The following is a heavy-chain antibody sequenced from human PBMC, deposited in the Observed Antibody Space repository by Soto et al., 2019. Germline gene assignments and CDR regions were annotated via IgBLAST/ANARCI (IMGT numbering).Heavy chain of an antibody. CDR3: AKDLGKGSGKGLMDV. Sequence: GGSLRLSCAASGFTFSSYAMSWVRQAPGKGLEWVSAISGSGGSTYYADSVKGRFTISRDNSKNTLYLQMNSLRAEDTAVYYCAKDLGKGSGKGLMDVWGQGTTVTVSS. CDR1: GFTFSSYA. V-gene: IGHV3-23*01. D-gene: IGHD3-10*01. J-gene: IGHJ6*02. CDR2: ISGSGGST.